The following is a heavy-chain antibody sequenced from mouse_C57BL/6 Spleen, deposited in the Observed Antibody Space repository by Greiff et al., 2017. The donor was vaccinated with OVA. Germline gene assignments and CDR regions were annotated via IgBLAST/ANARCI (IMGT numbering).Heavy chain of an antibody. D-gene: IGHD1-1*01. V-gene: IGHV14-4*01. CDR2: IDPENGDT. J-gene: IGHJ4*01. CDR1: GFNIKDDY. Sequence: VQLQQSGAELVRPGASVKLSCTASGFNIKDDYMHWVKQRPEQGLEWIGWIDPENGDTEYASKFQGKATITADTSSNTAYLQLSSLTSEDTAVYYCTTPITTVVVRGYAMDDWGQGTSVTVSS. CDR3: TTPITTVVVRGYAMDD.